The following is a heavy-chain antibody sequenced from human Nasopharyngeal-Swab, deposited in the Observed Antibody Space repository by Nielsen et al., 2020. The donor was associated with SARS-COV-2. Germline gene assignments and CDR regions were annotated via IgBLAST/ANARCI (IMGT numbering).Heavy chain of an antibody. CDR1: GGSISSSSYY. CDR2: IYYSGST. D-gene: IGHD2/OR15-2a*01. J-gene: IGHJ6*02. Sequence: SETLSLTCTVSGGSISSSSYYWGWIRQPPGKGLEWIGSIYYSGSTYYNPSLKSRVTISVDTSKNLFSLKLSSVTAADTAVYYCVRLYDSTDYYYGMDVWGQGTTVTVSS. V-gene: IGHV4-39*01. CDR3: VRLYDSTDYYYGMDV.